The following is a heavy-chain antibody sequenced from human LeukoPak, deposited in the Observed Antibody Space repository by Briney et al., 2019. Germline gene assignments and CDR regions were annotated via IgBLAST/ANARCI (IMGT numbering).Heavy chain of an antibody. CDR3: ARSGYAGAHNM. V-gene: IGHV3-48*03. Sequence: GGSLRLSCAASGFTFSSYEMNWVRQAPGKGLEWVSYISSSGSTIYYADSVKGRFTISRDNAKDSLYLQMRSLRIEDTAIYYCARSGYAGAHNMWGQGALVTVSS. CDR2: ISSSGSTI. J-gene: IGHJ4*02. D-gene: IGHD5-12*01. CDR1: GFTFSSYE.